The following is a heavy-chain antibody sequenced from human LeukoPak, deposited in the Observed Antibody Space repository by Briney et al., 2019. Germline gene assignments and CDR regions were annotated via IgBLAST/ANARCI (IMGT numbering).Heavy chain of an antibody. CDR3: ARDPIAGTTFNWFDP. CDR2: IKQDGSEK. V-gene: IGHV3-7*03. J-gene: IGHJ5*02. D-gene: IGHD1-7*01. Sequence: PGGSLRLSCAASGFTFSSYWMSWVRQAPGKGLEWVANIKQDGSEKYYVDSVKGRFTISRDNAKNSLYLQMNSLRAEDTAVYYCARDPIAGTTFNWFDPWGQGTLVTVSS. CDR1: GFTFSSYW.